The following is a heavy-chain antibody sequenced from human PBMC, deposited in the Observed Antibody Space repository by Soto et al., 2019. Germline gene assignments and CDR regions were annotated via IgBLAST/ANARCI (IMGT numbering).Heavy chain of an antibody. J-gene: IGHJ4*02. CDR1: GGSVSSGSYY. CDR3: ARGIPFDY. V-gene: IGHV4-61*01. CDR2: IYYSGST. Sequence: SETLSLTCTVSGGSVSSGSYYWSWIRQPPGKGLEWIGYIYYSGSTNYNPSLKSRVTISVDTSKNQFSLKLSSVTAADTAVYYCARGIPFDYWGQGTLVTVSS.